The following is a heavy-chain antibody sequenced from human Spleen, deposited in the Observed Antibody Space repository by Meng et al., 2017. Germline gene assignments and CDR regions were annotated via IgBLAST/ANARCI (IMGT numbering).Heavy chain of an antibody. CDR2: IFSNDEK. Sequence: SGPTLVKPTQTLTLTCTFSGFSLSTSGMCVSWVRQPPGKALEWLAHIFSNDEKSYSTSLKSRLTISKDTSKSQVVLTMTNMDPVDTATYYCARTYYYDSSGYRKFDYWGQGTLVTVSS. CDR1: GFSLSTSGMC. J-gene: IGHJ4*02. V-gene: IGHV2-26*01. CDR3: ARTYYYDSSGYRKFDY. D-gene: IGHD3-22*01.